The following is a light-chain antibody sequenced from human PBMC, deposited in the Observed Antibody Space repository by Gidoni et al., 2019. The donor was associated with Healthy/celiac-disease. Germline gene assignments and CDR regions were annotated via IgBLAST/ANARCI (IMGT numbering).Light chain of an antibody. CDR3: QQDGSAPWT. Sequence: ELVLSHSPGTLSLSPGERATISCRASQSVSSSYLPWYQQKPGQAPRLLNDGASSRATGSPDRFSGSGSGTDFTLTISRLEPEDFAVYYCQQDGSAPWTFXQXTKVEIK. CDR1: QSVSSSY. CDR2: GAS. V-gene: IGKV3-20*01. J-gene: IGKJ1*01.